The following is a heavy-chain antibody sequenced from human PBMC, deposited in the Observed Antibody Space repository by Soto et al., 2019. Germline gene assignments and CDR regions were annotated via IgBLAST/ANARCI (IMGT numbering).Heavy chain of an antibody. D-gene: IGHD1-7*01. CDR3: ARDLGRITGTKRNAALDY. CDR1: GGTFSSYT. V-gene: IGHV1-69*04. Sequence: RASVKVSCKASGGTFSSYTISWVRQAPGRGLEWMGRIIPILGIANYAQKFQGRVTITADKSTSTAYMELSSLRSEDTAVYYCARDLGRITGTKRNAALDYWGQGTLVTVSS. J-gene: IGHJ4*02. CDR2: IIPILGIA.